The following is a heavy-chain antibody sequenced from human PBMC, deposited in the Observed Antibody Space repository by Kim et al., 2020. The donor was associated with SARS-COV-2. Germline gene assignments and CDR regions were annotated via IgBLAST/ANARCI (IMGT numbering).Heavy chain of an antibody. V-gene: IGHV6-1*01. CDR1: GDSVSSNSAT. CDR2: TYYRSKWSN. CDR3: VRGYDGNLDY. Sequence: SQTLSLTCAISGDSVSSNSATWNWIRQSPSRGLEWLGRTYYRSKWSNNYAVSMKSRITINPDTSKNQFSLQLNSVTPEDTAVYYCVRGYDGNLDYWGQGTLVTVSS. D-gene: IGHD2-15*01. J-gene: IGHJ4*02.